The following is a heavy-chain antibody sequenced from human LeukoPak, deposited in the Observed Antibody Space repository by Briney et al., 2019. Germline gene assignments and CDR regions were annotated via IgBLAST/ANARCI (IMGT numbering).Heavy chain of an antibody. CDR2: ISQSGSDT. V-gene: IGHV3-23*05. CDR1: GFTFSGCD. CDR3: VKGGWFDD. J-gene: IGHJ4*02. D-gene: IGHD6-19*01. Sequence: GGSLRLSCAASGFTFSGCDMNWARQAPGTGPEWVAAISQSGSDTHYGDSVKGRFTISRDNSKNTLYLQMNTLRVEDTAVYYCVKGGWFDDWGQGTLVTVSS.